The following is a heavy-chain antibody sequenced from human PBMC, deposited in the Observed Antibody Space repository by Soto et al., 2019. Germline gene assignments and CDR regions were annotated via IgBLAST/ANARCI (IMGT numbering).Heavy chain of an antibody. CDR2: ISAYNGTA. CDR3: ARDDVDTAMPYGMDV. V-gene: IGHV1-18*01. D-gene: IGHD5-18*01. J-gene: IGHJ6*02. Sequence: ASVKVSCKASGYTFTSYGISWVRQAPGQGLEWMGWISAYNGTANYAQKFQGRVTITADESTSTAYMELSSLRSEDTAVYYCARDDVDTAMPYGMDVWGQGTTVTVSS. CDR1: GYTFTSYG.